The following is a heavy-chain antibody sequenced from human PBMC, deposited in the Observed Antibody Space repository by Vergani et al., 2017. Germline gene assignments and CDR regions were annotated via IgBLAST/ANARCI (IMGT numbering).Heavy chain of an antibody. CDR1: GFNFDDYA. D-gene: IGHD6-19*01. CDR3: TKDKSSSGWFEFDY. Sequence: VQLVESGGGVVQPGRSLRLSCAASGFNFDDYAMHWVRQAPGKGLEWVSGISWNSGRIGYADSVKGRFTISRDNAKNSLYLQMNSLRAEDTALYYCTKDKSSSGWFEFDYWGQGSLVTVSS. J-gene: IGHJ4*02. V-gene: IGHV3-9*01. CDR2: ISWNSGRI.